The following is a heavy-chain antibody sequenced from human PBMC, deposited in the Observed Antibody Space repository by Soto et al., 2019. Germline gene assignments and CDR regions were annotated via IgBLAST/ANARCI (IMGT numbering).Heavy chain of an antibody. V-gene: IGHV3-30*18. CDR1: GFTFSSYG. Sequence: GGSLRLSCAASGFTFSSYGMHWVRQAPGKGLEWVAVISYDGSNKYYADSVKGRFTISRDNSKNTLYLQMNSLRAEDTAVYYCAKEKLAIVVVPTGWFEPWGQGTLVTVSS. D-gene: IGHD3-22*01. J-gene: IGHJ5*02. CDR2: ISYDGSNK. CDR3: AKEKLAIVVVPTGWFEP.